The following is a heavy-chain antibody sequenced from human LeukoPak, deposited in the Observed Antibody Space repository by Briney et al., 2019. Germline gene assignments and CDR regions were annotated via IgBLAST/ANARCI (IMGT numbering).Heavy chain of an antibody. CDR3: ARSLPRILVVIAAGYYYGLDV. CDR2: MNPNSGNT. V-gene: IGHV1-8*01. Sequence: GASVKVSCKASGYTFISYDINWVRQATGQGLEWMGWMNPNSGNTGYAQKFQGRVTMTRNTSISTAYMELSSLRSEDTAVYYCARSLPRILVVIAAGYYYGLDVWGQGTTVTVSS. J-gene: IGHJ6*02. CDR1: GYTFISYD. D-gene: IGHD2-21*01.